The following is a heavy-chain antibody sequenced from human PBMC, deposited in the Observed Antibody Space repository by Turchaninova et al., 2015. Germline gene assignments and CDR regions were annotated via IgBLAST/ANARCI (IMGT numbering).Heavy chain of an antibody. CDR3: ARRFKWELLGVFDY. CDR2: MHHSGST. J-gene: IGHJ4*02. D-gene: IGHD1-26*01. V-gene: IGHV4-38-2*01. CDR1: GYSISNNYY. Sequence: QVRLQESGPGLVRPSEILSLTCAVSGYSISNNYYWGWIRPPPAKGLEWIGSMHHSGSTYYNPSLTSRVTISVDKSKNQISLKLRSVTAADTAVYYCARRFKWELLGVFDYWGQGALVTVSS.